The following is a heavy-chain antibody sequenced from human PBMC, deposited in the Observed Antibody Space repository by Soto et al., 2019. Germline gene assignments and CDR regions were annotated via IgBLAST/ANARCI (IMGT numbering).Heavy chain of an antibody. CDR1: GFTFSNAW. J-gene: IGHJ6*02. Sequence: GGSLRLSCAASGFTFSNAWMSWVRQAPGKGLEWVGRIKRKTDGGTTDYAAPVKGRFTISRDDSKNTMYLQMNNLKTEDTAVYYCTTTIVATKDYYYGMVGGGQGTTVTVSS. CDR3: TTTIVATKDYYYGMVG. D-gene: IGHD5-12*01. CDR2: IKRKTDGGTT. V-gene: IGHV3-15*01.